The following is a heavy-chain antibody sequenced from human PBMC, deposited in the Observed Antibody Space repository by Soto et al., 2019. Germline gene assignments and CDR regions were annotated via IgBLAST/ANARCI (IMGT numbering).Heavy chain of an antibody. CDR1: GGSFRNYY. V-gene: IGHV4-34*01. J-gene: IGHJ5*02. CDR2: VNQSGEA. CDR3: ARAERFPQSWFDP. D-gene: IGHD3-10*01. Sequence: SETLSLTCGVYGGSFRNYYWIWVRQPPGKGLEWIGEVNQSGEATYNPSLQSRGSISLDTTNNHFSLKMTSVTASDTAIYFCARAERFPQSWFDPSDQGAQVTVSS.